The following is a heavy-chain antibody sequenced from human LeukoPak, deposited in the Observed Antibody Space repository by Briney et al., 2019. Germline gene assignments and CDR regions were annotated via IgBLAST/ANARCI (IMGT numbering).Heavy chain of an antibody. J-gene: IGHJ6*03. CDR3: ARVQAAMMPYYMDV. CDR1: GGSFSGYY. V-gene: IGHV4-34*01. CDR2: INHSGST. D-gene: IGHD2-2*01. Sequence: SETLSLTCAVYGGSFSGYYWSWIRQPPGKGLEWIGEINHSGSTNYNPSLKSRVTMSVDTSKNQFSLKLSSVTAADTAVYYCARVQAAMMPYYMDVWGKGTTVTVSS.